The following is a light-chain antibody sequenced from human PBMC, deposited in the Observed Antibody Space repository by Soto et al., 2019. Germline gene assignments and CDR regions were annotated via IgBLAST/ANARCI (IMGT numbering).Light chain of an antibody. J-gene: IGKJ4*01. V-gene: IGKV1-27*01. CDR3: QQYDNGTLT. Sequence: DIQMTQSPPSLSASIGDRVSITCRASQDIKPSLAWYQKKPGEPPQLLIFTASRSEAGVPSRFRGSGSGTDFTLTITGLQTEDFAAYYCQQYDNGTLTFGGGTEVE. CDR2: TAS. CDR1: QDIKPS.